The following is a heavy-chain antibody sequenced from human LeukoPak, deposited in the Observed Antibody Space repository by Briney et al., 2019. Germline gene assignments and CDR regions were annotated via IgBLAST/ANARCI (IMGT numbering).Heavy chain of an antibody. CDR1: GFDFSTYT. Sequence: PGGFLRLSCAASGFDFSTYTMNWVRQAPGKGLEWVSSISSSSSYIYYADSVKGRFTISRDNAKNSMYLQMNSLRAEDTAVYYCTRDPGRCTSTSCYPDYWGRGTLVTVSS. CDR2: ISSSSSYI. J-gene: IGHJ4*02. V-gene: IGHV3-21*01. CDR3: TRDPGRCTSTSCYPDY. D-gene: IGHD2-2*01.